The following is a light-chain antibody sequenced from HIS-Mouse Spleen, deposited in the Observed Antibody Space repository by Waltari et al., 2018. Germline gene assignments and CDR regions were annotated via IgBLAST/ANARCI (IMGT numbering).Light chain of an antibody. CDR1: QGISSY. J-gene: IGKJ1*01. V-gene: IGKV1-9*01. CDR2: AAS. Sequence: DIQLTQSPSFLSASVGDRVTITCRASQGISSYLAWYQQKPGKAPKLLIYAASTVQSGVPSRFSGRGSGTEFTLTISSLQPEDFATYYCQQLNSYPPTFGQGTKVEIK. CDR3: QQLNSYPPT.